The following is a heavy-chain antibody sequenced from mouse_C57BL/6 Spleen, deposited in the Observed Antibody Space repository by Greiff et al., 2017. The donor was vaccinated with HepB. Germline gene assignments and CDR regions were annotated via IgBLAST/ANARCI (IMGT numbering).Heavy chain of an antibody. CDR2: IDPANGDT. Sequence: QVQLQQSGAELVRPGASVKLSCTASGYTFTNYYMHWVKQRPVQGLEWIGAIDPANGDTTYNQKFQGKATLTADTSSSTAYMQLSSLTSEDSAVYDYARESCYSQFAYWGQGTMVTVSA. CDR1: GYTFTNYY. D-gene: IGHD1-3*01. J-gene: IGHJ3*01. V-gene: IGHV1-69*02. CDR3: ARESCYSQFAY.